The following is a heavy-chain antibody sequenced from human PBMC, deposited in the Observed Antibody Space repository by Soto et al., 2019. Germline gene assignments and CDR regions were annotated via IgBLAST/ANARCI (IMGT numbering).Heavy chain of an antibody. J-gene: IGHJ4*02. Sequence: TLSLTCSVSGDSMNNGDYFWTWIRQTPGKGLQWIGYISYSGSTFYNPSLKTRLAMSVDTSKNQFSVRLRSVTAADTAVYYCARDRAHFYESSGRLDLWGQGMLVTVSS. CDR1: GDSMNNGDYF. CDR2: ISYSGST. D-gene: IGHD3-22*01. V-gene: IGHV4-30-4*01. CDR3: ARDRAHFYESSGRLDL.